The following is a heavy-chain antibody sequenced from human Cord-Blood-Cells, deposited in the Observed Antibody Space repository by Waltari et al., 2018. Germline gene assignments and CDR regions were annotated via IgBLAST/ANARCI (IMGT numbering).Heavy chain of an antibody. D-gene: IGHD2-2*01. CDR2: INPNSGGT. Sequence: QVQLVQSGAEGKKPGASVKVSCTASGYTFTGYYMHLVGQAPGQGLEWMGWINPNSGGTNYAQKFQGRVTMTRDTSISTAYMELSRLRSDDTAVYYCARDGCSSTSCYAFDIWGQGTMVTVSS. J-gene: IGHJ3*02. CDR3: ARDGCSSTSCYAFDI. CDR1: GYTFTGYY. V-gene: IGHV1-2*02.